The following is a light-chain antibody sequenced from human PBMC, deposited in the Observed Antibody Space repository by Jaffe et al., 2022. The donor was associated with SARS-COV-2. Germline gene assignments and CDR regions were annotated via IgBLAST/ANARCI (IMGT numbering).Light chain of an antibody. CDR2: QDN. J-gene: IGLJ2*01. V-gene: IGLV3-1*01. Sequence: SYELTQPPSVSVSPGQTASITCSGDKLGDRYVCWYQQKSGQSPVLVLHQDNKRPSGIPERFSGSNSGNTATLTISGTQAMDEADYYCQAWDSSTVVFGGGTKLTVL. CDR1: KLGDRY. CDR3: QAWDSSTVV.